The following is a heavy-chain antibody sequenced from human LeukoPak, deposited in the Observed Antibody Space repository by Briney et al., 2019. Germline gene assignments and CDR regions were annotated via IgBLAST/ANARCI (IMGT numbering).Heavy chain of an antibody. J-gene: IGHJ5*02. D-gene: IGHD2-2*01. V-gene: IGHV3-21*01. Sequence: GWALRLSCPPSRFTFTRCSMNWVGQAPGKGLDGVSSISSSSSYIYYADSAKGRFTISSDNAQNSLFLQMNSLRGEDTAVYSCATDASRYCSSTSCPFDPWGQGALDTVSS. CDR3: ATDASRYCSSTSCPFDP. CDR1: RFTFTRCS. CDR2: ISSSSSYI.